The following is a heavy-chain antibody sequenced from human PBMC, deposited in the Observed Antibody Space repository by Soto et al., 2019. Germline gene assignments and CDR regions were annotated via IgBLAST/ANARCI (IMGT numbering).Heavy chain of an antibody. Sequence: QVQLVESGGGVVQPRRSLRLSCAASGFAFGTYGMHWVRQAPGKGLEWVAVTSYDGSKKYYADSVKGRFTIHRDNSNNTVYLQMNSLRLEDTAIYYCAKDRGLADPHYYGLDVWGQGTTVAVSS. CDR1: GFAFGTYG. J-gene: IGHJ6*02. CDR2: TSYDGSKK. D-gene: IGHD3-10*01. CDR3: AKDRGLADPHYYGLDV. V-gene: IGHV3-30*18.